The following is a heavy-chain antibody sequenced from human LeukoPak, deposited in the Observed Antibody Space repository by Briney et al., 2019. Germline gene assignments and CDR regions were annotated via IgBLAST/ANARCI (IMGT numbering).Heavy chain of an antibody. CDR3: AKTGGYVYYFDY. CDR1: GFTFSSYA. Sequence: GGSLRLSCAASGFTFSSYAMSWVRQAPGKGLEWVSAISGSGGSTYFADSVKGRFTISRDNSKNTLYLQMNSLRAEDTAVYYCAKTGGYVYYFDYWGQGTLVTVSS. J-gene: IGHJ4*02. CDR2: ISGSGGST. V-gene: IGHV3-23*01. D-gene: IGHD3-22*01.